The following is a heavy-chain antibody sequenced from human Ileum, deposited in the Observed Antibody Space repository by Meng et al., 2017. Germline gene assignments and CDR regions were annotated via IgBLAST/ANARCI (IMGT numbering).Heavy chain of an antibody. D-gene: IGHD1-14*01. CDR2: IYYSGGT. V-gene: IGHV4-39*07. J-gene: IGHJ5*01. CDR3: ARDHGSSNWFYY. CDR1: GDSATSNIYY. Sequence: GSLRLSCTVSGDSATSNIYYWGWIRQPPGKGLEWIATIYYSGGTYYNPSLESRVTISVDTSRIEFSLNLKSVTAADADVYYCARDHGSSNWFYYWGQGTLVTVSS.